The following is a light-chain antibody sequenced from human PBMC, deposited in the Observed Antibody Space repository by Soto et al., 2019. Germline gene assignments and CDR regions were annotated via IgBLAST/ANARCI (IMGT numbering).Light chain of an antibody. CDR2: EVS. CDR3: SSYAGSTNHVV. Sequence: QSALTQPPSASGSPGQSVTISCTGTSSDVGNYNFVSWYQQHPGKAPKLMIYEVSKRPSGVPDRFSGSKSGNTASLTVSGLQAGDEADYYCSSYAGSTNHVVFGGGTQLTVL. CDR1: SSDVGNYNF. V-gene: IGLV2-8*01. J-gene: IGLJ2*01.